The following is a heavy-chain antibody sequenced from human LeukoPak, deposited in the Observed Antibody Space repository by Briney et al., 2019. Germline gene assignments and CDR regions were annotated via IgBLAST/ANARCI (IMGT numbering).Heavy chain of an antibody. Sequence: SVKVSCKASGGTFSSYAISWVRQAPGQGLEWMGGIIPIFGTANYAQKFQGRVTITADESTTTVYMELSSLRSEDTAVYYCARPRTYYDFWRGYPPFDYWGQGTLVTVSS. D-gene: IGHD3-3*01. V-gene: IGHV1-69*13. CDR3: ARPRTYYDFWRGYPPFDY. CDR2: IIPIFGTA. J-gene: IGHJ4*02. CDR1: GGTFSSYA.